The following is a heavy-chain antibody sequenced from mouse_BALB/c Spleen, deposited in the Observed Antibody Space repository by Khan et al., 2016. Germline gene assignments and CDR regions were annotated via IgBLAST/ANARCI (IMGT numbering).Heavy chain of an antibody. CDR1: GYTFTSYW. CDR2: INPSTGYT. D-gene: IGHD2-4*01. V-gene: IGHV1-7*01. CDR3: AREGPMITPDY. Sequence: QVQLQQSGAELAKPGASVKMSCKASGYTFTSYWMHWVKQRPGQGLEWIGYINPSTGYTEYNQKFKDKATFTADKYSSTAYMQLSSLASEDSAVYYCAREGPMITPDYWGQGTTLTVSS. J-gene: IGHJ2*01.